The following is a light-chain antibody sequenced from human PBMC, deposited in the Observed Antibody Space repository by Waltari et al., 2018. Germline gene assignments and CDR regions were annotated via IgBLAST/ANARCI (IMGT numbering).Light chain of an antibody. J-gene: IGKJ4*01. CDR2: CAS. CDR1: RSVLYSTNNNNY. V-gene: IGKV4-1*01. Sequence: DIVMTQSPLSLSVSLGERATINCKSSRSVLYSTNNNNYLSWYQQKPGQPPKLLLYCASTRVASVPDRFSGSSSYTDYTLTISSLQAEDVALSYCQQFYGSPFTFGGGTKVEIK. CDR3: QQFYGSPFT.